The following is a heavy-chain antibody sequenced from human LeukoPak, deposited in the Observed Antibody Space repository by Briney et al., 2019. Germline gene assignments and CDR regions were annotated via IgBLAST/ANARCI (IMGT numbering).Heavy chain of an antibody. CDR3: ARGLRITYCYGSGSYSAWFDP. Sequence: SETLSLTCAVYGGSYSGYYWSWIRQPPGKGLEWIGEINHSRSTNYNPSLKSRVTISVDTSKNQFSLKLSSVTAADTAVYYCARGLRITYCYGSGSYSAWFDPWGQGTLVTVSS. CDR1: GGSYSGYY. D-gene: IGHD3-10*01. J-gene: IGHJ5*02. CDR2: INHSRST. V-gene: IGHV4-34*01.